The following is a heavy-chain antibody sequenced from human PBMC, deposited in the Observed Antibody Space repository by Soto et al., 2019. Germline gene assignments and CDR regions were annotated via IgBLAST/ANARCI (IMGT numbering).Heavy chain of an antibody. Sequence: QLQLQESGSGLVKPSQTLSLTCAVSGGSISSGGYSWSWIRQPPGKGLEWIGYIYHSGSTYYNPSLKGRVTISVDRSKNQFPLKLSSVTAADTAVYYCARVSHDYGDYYFDYWGQGTLVTVSS. D-gene: IGHD4-17*01. J-gene: IGHJ4*02. V-gene: IGHV4-30-2*01. CDR3: ARVSHDYGDYYFDY. CDR2: IYHSGST. CDR1: GGSISSGGYS.